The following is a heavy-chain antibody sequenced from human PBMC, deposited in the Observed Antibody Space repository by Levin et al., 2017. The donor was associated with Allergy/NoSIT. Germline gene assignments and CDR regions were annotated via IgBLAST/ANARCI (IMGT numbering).Heavy chain of an antibody. Sequence: SVKVSCKASGGTFSSYAISWVRQAPGQGLEWMGGIIPIFGTANYAQKFQGRVTITADKSTSTAYMELSSLRSEDTAVYYCARGGRGGSYPTPFDYWGQGTLVTVSS. D-gene: IGHD2-15*01. CDR2: IIPIFGTA. V-gene: IGHV1-69*06. CDR1: GGTFSSYA. CDR3: ARGGRGGSYPTPFDY. J-gene: IGHJ4*02.